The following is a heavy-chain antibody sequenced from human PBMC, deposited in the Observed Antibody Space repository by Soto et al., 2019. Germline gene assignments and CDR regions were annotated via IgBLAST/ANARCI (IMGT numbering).Heavy chain of an antibody. V-gene: IGHV4-31*03. CDR3: ARLIAAAGTNIDY. J-gene: IGHJ4*02. Sequence: SETLSLTCTVSGGSISSGGYYWSWIRQHPGKGLEWIGYIYYSGSTYYNPSLKSRVTISVDTSKNQFSLKLSSVTAADTAVYYCARLIAAAGTNIDYWGQGTLVTVSS. D-gene: IGHD6-13*01. CDR2: IYYSGST. CDR1: GGSISSGGYY.